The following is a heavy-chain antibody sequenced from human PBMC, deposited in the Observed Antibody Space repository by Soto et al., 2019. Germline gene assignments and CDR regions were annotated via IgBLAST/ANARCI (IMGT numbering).Heavy chain of an antibody. CDR3: ANARIVATITPLGY. V-gene: IGHV3-23*01. D-gene: IGHD5-12*01. CDR2: ISGSGGST. CDR1: GFTFSSYA. Sequence: GGSLRLSCAASGFTFSSYAMSWVRQAPGKGLEWVSAISGSGGSTYYADSVKGRFTISRDNSKNTLYLQMNSLRAEDTAVYYCANARIVATITPLGYWGKGTLVPVSS. J-gene: IGHJ4*02.